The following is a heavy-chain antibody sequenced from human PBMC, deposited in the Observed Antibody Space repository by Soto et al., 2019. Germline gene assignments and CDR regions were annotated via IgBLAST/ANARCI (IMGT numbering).Heavy chain of an antibody. CDR3: ARARYFDWSTYYFDY. Sequence: SETLSLTCTVSGGSVSSGSYYWSWIRQPPGKGLEWIGYIYYSESTNYNPSLKSRVTISVDTSKNQFSLKLSSVTAADTAVYYCARARYFDWSTYYFDYWGQGTLVTVSS. CDR2: IYYSEST. V-gene: IGHV4-61*01. CDR1: GGSVSSGSYY. D-gene: IGHD3-9*01. J-gene: IGHJ4*02.